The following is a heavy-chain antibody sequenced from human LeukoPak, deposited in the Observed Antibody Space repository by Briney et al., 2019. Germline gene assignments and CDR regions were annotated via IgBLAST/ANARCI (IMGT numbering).Heavy chain of an antibody. J-gene: IGHJ4*02. CDR2: ISFDGNEK. D-gene: IGHD5-12*01. V-gene: IGHV3-30*18. CDR1: GFSFSSYA. Sequence: PGGSLRLSCAASGFSFSSYAMHWVRQAPGKGLEWVTLISFDGNEKYYADSVKGRFTISGDNSKNTLNLQMNSLRAEDAAVYYCAKARGYSGYDYFDYWGQGTLVTVSS. CDR3: AKARGYSGYDYFDY.